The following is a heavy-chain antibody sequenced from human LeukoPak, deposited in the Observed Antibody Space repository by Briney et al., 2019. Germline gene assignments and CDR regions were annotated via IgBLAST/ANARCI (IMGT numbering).Heavy chain of an antibody. D-gene: IGHD3-3*01. J-gene: IGHJ4*02. CDR2: IYYSGST. Sequence: NPSETLSLTCTASGGSISSYYWSWIRQPPGKGLEWIGYIYYSGSTNYNPSLKSRVTISVDTSKNQFSLKLTSVTAADTAVYYCARGVPEYYDCWSGYFYYFDYWGQGTLVTVSS. CDR3: ARGVPEYYDCWSGYFYYFDY. V-gene: IGHV4-59*01. CDR1: GGSISSYY.